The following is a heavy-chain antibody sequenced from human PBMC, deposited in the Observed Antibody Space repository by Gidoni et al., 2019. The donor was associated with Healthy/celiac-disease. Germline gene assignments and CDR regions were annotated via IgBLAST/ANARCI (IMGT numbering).Heavy chain of an antibody. V-gene: IGHV3-30*04. CDR1: GFTFSSCA. CDR2: ISYDGSNK. Sequence: QVQLVESGGGVVQPGRSLRLSCAASGFTFSSCAMHWVRQAPGKGLEWVAVISYDGSNKYYADSVKGRFTISRDNSKNTLYLQMNSLRAEDTAVYYCARGGPYCSGGSCYSFAFDIWGQGTMVTVSS. D-gene: IGHD2-15*01. CDR3: ARGGPYCSGGSCYSFAFDI. J-gene: IGHJ3*02.